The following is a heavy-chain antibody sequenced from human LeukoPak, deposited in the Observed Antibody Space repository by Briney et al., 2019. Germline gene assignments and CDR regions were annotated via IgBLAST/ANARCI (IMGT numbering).Heavy chain of an antibody. Sequence: PSETLSLTCTVSGYSISSGYYWGWIRQPPGKGLEWIGSIYHSGSTYYNPSLKSRVTISVDTSKNQFSLKLSSVTAADTAVYYCARVSAQKTFDSWGQGTLVLVSS. CDR1: GYSISSGYY. J-gene: IGHJ4*02. D-gene: IGHD1-26*01. CDR2: IYHSGST. CDR3: ARVSAQKTFDS. V-gene: IGHV4-38-2*02.